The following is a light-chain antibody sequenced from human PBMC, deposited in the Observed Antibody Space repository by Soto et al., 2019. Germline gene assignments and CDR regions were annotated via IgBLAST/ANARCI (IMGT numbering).Light chain of an antibody. CDR2: GNR. Sequence: QSVLTQPPSVSGAPGQRVTISCTGASSDLGAGFDVHWYQQLPGTAPKLLIYGNRNRPSGVPDRFSGSKSGTSASLAITGLQAEDAADYYCQASDSSLSGGVVFGAGTKLTVL. CDR1: SSDLGAGFD. J-gene: IGLJ2*01. V-gene: IGLV1-40*01. CDR3: QASDSSLSGGVV.